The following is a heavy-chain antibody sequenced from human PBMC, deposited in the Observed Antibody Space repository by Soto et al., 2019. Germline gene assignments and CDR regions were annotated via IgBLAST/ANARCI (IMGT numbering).Heavy chain of an antibody. CDR1: GGSISSSSYY. CDR2: IYYSGST. CDR3: ANVYSSSPGFFDY. D-gene: IGHD6-6*01. Sequence: PSETLSLTCTVSGGSISSSSYYWGWIRQPPGKGLEWIGSIYYSGSTYYNPSLKSRVTISVDTSKNQFSLKLSSVTAADTAVYYCANVYSSSPGFFDYWGQGTLVTVSS. J-gene: IGHJ4*02. V-gene: IGHV4-39*01.